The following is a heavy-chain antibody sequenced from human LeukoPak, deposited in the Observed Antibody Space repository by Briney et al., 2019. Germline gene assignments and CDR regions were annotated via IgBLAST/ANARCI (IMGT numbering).Heavy chain of an antibody. CDR1: GFSLSAYG. CDR3: ARSQSSSLIDY. Sequence: PGGSLRLSCAASGFSLSAYGVHWVRQAPGKGLEWVAVIWYDGTSKDYADSVKGRFTFSRDNSKNTLYPQMNSLTVEDTAVYYCARSQSSSLIDYWGQGTLVTVSS. J-gene: IGHJ4*02. V-gene: IGHV3-33*01. D-gene: IGHD6-13*01. CDR2: IWYDGTSK.